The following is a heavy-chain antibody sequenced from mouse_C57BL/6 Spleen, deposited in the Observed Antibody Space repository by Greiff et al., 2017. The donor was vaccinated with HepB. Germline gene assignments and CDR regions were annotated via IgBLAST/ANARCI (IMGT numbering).Heavy chain of an antibody. J-gene: IGHJ1*03. V-gene: IGHV5-9-1*02. Sequence: EVHLVESGEGLVKPGGSLKLSCAASGFTFSSYAMSWVRQTPEKRLEWVAYISSGGDYIYYADTVKGRFTISRDNARNTLYLQMSSLKSEDTAMYYCTREDYYEGYFDVWGTGTTVTVSS. CDR2: ISSGGDYI. CDR3: TREDYYEGYFDV. D-gene: IGHD1-1*01. CDR1: GFTFSSYA.